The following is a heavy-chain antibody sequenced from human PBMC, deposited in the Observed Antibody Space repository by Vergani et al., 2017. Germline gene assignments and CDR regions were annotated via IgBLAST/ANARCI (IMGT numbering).Heavy chain of an antibody. CDR3: VKDAGSYEDFFVS. Sequence: EVQLLESGGSLKKPGGSVRLSCVASGFTFSTYVMHWVRQAPGKGLEWVSSLTGGGGRTYYADSLKGRFIISRDNSRDTLYLQMNSLRPEDTATYYCVKDAGSYEDFFVSWGQGTLVTVS. CDR2: LTGGGGRT. D-gene: IGHD1-26*01. CDR1: GFTFSTYV. V-gene: IGHV3-23*01. J-gene: IGHJ4*02.